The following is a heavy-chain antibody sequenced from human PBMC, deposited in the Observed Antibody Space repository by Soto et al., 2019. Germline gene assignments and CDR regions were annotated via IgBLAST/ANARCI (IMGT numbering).Heavy chain of an antibody. CDR1: GGSISSGGYY. J-gene: IGHJ6*02. D-gene: IGHD3-9*01. V-gene: IGHV4-31*03. CDR2: IYYSGST. CDR3: ARGLRYFAWLTPYGMDV. Sequence: SETLSLTCTVSGGSISSGGYYWSWIRQHPGKGLDWIGYIYYSGSTYYNPSLKRRVTISVETSKNQFSLKLSSVTAADKAVYYCARGLRYFAWLTPYGMDVWGQGTRSPSP.